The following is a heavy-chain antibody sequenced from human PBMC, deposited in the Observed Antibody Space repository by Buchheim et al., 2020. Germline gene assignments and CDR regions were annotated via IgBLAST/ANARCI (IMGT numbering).Heavy chain of an antibody. Sequence: QVQLVESGGGVVQPGRSLRLSCAASGFTFSSYGMHWVRQAPGKGLEWVAVISYDGSNKYYADSVKGRFTISRDNSKNTLYLQMNSLRAEETAVYYCAKDRAYYYGSGSYYNVDYYYGMDVWGQGTT. CDR2: ISYDGSNK. D-gene: IGHD3-10*01. CDR3: AKDRAYYYGSGSYYNVDYYYGMDV. V-gene: IGHV3-30*18. J-gene: IGHJ6*02. CDR1: GFTFSSYG.